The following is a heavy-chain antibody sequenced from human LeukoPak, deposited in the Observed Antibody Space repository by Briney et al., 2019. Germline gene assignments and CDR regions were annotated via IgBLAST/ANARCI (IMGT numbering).Heavy chain of an antibody. V-gene: IGHV4-30-4*02. CDR1: GGSISNDGYY. D-gene: IGHD3-16*01. J-gene: IGHJ4*03. Sequence: SDTLSVTCTVSGGSISNDGYYWIWIRQPPGKGLQWIGYVYYCESTYYNQPLKSRVTISVDTSKNQFSLKLGSVTAADTAVYYCARGSPGEGQLCSPFDYWGDGALVTASS. CDR3: ARGSPGEGQLCSPFDY. CDR2: VYYCEST.